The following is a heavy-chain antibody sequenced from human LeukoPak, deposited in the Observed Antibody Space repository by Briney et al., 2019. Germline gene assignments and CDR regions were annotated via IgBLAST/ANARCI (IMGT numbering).Heavy chain of an antibody. V-gene: IGHV3-21*01. CDR3: ARESSGDYYDSSGTYFDY. Sequence: PGGSLRLSCAASGFTFSSYSMTWVRQAPGKGLEWVSSISSSSSYIYYADSVKGRFTISRDNAKNSLYLQMNSLRAEDTAVYYCARESSGDYYDSSGTYFDYWGQGTLVTVSS. J-gene: IGHJ4*02. CDR2: ISSSSSYI. CDR1: GFTFSSYS. D-gene: IGHD3-22*01.